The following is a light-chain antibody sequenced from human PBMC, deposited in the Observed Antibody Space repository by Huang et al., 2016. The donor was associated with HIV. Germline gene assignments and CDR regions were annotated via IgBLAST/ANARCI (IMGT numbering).Light chain of an antibody. Sequence: EIVMTQSPATLSVSPGERVTLSCRASQSVDSRLAWYQQKPGQAPRLLSYDASTVATGIPARFSGSGSGTEFTLTISSLQSEDFAVYYCQQYNSWPRTFGQGTKVEIK. CDR3: QQYNSWPRT. CDR2: DAS. CDR1: QSVDSR. J-gene: IGKJ1*01. V-gene: IGKV3-15*01.